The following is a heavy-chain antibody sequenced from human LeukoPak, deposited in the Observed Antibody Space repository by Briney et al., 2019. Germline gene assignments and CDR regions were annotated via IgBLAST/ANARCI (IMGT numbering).Heavy chain of an antibody. CDR1: GFTFSSFA. Sequence: GGSLRLSCAASGFTFSSFAIHWVRQAPGKGLEYVSAISNNGRSTYYADSVKGRFTISRDNSINTVHLQMGSLRAEDMAVYYCARGSSSSDYWGQGTLVTVSS. V-gene: IGHV3-64*02. CDR2: ISNNGRST. CDR3: ARGSSSSDY. D-gene: IGHD6-6*01. J-gene: IGHJ4*02.